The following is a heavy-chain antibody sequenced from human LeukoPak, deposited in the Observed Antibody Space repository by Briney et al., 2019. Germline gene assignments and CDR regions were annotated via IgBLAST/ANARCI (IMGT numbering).Heavy chain of an antibody. CDR2: IIPIFGTA. CDR3: ARDPSSSGWGIYNWFAP. Sequence: SVKVSCKASGGTFSRYAISWVRQAPGQGLEWMGGIIPIFGTANYAQKFQGRVTITADESTSTAYMELSSLRSEDTAVYYCARDPSSSGWGIYNWFAPWGQATLVTVSS. D-gene: IGHD6-19*01. CDR1: GGTFSRYA. V-gene: IGHV1-69*13. J-gene: IGHJ5*02.